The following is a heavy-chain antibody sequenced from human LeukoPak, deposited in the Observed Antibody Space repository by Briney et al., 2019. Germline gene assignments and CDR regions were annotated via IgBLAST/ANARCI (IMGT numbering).Heavy chain of an antibody. J-gene: IGHJ4*02. V-gene: IGHV3-23*01. CDR1: GFTFSSYA. CDR3: ARDIAPSDYYDSSGYHSPPDY. CDR2: ISGSGGST. D-gene: IGHD3-22*01. Sequence: GGSLRLSCAASGFTFSSYAMSWVRQAPGKGLEWVSAISGSGGSTYYADSVKGRFTISRDNSKNTLYLQMNSLRAEDTAVYYCARDIAPSDYYDSSGYHSPPDYWGQGTLVTVSS.